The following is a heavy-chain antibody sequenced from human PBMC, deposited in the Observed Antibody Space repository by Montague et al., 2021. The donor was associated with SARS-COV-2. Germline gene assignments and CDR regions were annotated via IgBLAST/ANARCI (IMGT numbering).Heavy chain of an antibody. CDR3: ARGGGGFAFDY. D-gene: IGHD4-23*01. CDR2: LHHSGST. CDR1: GGSISGHY. V-gene: IGHV4-59*11. J-gene: IGHJ4*02. Sequence: SETLSLTCSVSGGSISGHYWSWIRQPPGKGLEFVGYLHHSGSTSYNFAHRSRLTISLATSKNQFSLQLRSMTAADTAVYYCARGGGGFAFDYWGQGTLVTVSS.